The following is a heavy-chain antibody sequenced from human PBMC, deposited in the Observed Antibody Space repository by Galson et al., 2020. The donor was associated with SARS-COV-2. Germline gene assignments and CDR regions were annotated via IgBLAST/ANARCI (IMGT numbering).Heavy chain of an antibody. J-gene: IGHJ5*02. V-gene: IGHV3-11*04. Sequence: NSGESLRLSCAASGFTFSDYYMSWIRQAPEKGLEWVSYISSSGSTIYYTDSVKGRFTISRDNAKNSLYLQMNSLRAEDTAVYYCARDPLRITMVRGVPPPWFDPWCQGTLVTVSS. CDR2: ISSSGSTI. CDR3: ARDPLRITMVRGVPPPWFDP. D-gene: IGHD3-10*01. CDR1: GFTFSDYY.